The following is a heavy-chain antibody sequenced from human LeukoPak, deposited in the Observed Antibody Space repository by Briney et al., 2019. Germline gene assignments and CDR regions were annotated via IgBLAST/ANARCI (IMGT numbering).Heavy chain of an antibody. Sequence: SETLSLTCTVSGGSISSSSYYWGWIRQPPGKGLEWIGSIYYSGSTYYNPSLKNRVTISVDTSKNQFSLKLSSVTAADTAVYYCARDTPSSRGGRDYWGQGTLVTVSS. V-gene: IGHV4-39*07. CDR1: GGSISSSSYY. CDR2: IYYSGST. J-gene: IGHJ4*02. D-gene: IGHD3-10*01. CDR3: ARDTPSSRGGRDY.